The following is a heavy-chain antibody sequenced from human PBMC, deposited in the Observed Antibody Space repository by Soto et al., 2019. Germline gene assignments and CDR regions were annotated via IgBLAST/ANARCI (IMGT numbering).Heavy chain of an antibody. D-gene: IGHD3-16*01. V-gene: IGHV3-48*04. Sequence: PGGSLRLSCAASGFTFSSYSMNWVRQAPGKGLEWVSYISSSSSTIYYADSVKGRFTISRDNAKNTLYLQMNSLRVEDTAVYYCAKGGIRSFDYWGQGTLVTVSS. CDR2: ISSSSSTI. CDR1: GFTFSSYS. J-gene: IGHJ4*02. CDR3: AKGGIRSFDY.